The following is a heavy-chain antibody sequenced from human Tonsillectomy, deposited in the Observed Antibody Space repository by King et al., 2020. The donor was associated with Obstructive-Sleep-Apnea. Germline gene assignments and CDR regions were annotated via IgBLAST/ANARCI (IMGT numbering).Heavy chain of an antibody. CDR1: GFSFSNYA. D-gene: IGHD5-18*01. J-gene: IGHJ3*02. CDR3: AKDRVYSSDAFDI. Sequence: EVQLVESGGGLVQPGGSLRLCCAASGFSFSNYAMSWVRQAPGKGLEWVAGISSSGGSTYYEDSVKGRFTISRDHSKNTLYVQMNSLRAEDTAVYYCAKDRVYSSDAFDIWGQGTMVTVSS. V-gene: IGHV3-23*04. CDR2: ISSSGGST.